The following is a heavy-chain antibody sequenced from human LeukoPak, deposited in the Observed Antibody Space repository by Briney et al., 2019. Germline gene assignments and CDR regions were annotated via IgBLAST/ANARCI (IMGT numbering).Heavy chain of an antibody. V-gene: IGHV3-21*01. CDR2: ISSSSSYI. CDR3: ARLYSSSWRLGYYYYTDV. Sequence: GGSLRLSCAASGFTFSDYSMNWVRQAPGKGLEWVSSISSSSSYIYYADSVKGRFTISRDNAKNSLYLQMNSLRAEDTAVYYCARLYSSSWRLGYYYYTDVWGKGTTVTISS. J-gene: IGHJ6*03. CDR1: GFTFSDYS. D-gene: IGHD6-13*01.